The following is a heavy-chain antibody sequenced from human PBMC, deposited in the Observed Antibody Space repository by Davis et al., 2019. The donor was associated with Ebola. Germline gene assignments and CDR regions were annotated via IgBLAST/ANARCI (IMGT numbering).Heavy chain of an antibody. Sequence: SETLSLTCTVYGGSFSGYYWTWIRQPPGKGLEWVGEINHSGTTKYNPSLKSRVTISVDKSKNQFSLKVNSVTAADTAVYYCARAVGLYQRLYVDSWGRGTLGTVAA. CDR2: INHSGTT. J-gene: IGHJ4*02. D-gene: IGHD2-2*01. V-gene: IGHV4-34*01. CDR3: ARAVGLYQRLYVDS. CDR1: GGSFSGYY.